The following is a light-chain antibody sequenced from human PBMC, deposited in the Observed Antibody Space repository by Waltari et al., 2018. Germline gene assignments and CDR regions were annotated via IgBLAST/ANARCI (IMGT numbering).Light chain of an antibody. V-gene: IGKV3-20*01. CDR2: GAS. CDR3: XHXVRLPXS. J-gene: IGKJ1*01. CDR1: QSVSRS. Sequence: EIVLTQSPGTLSLSPGERATLSCRASQSVSRSLAWYQQKPGQAPRLLIYGASSRATGVPDRFSGSGSGTDFSLTISRLEPEDFAVYYCXHXVRLPXSFGXGTXXEXK.